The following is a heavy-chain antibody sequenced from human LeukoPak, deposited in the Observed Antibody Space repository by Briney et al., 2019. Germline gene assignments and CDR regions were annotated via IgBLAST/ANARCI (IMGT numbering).Heavy chain of an antibody. D-gene: IGHD5-18*01. V-gene: IGHV3-30*02. CDR2: IWYDGRNK. J-gene: IGHJ4*02. CDR1: GFTFSGCG. Sequence: GGSLRLSCAASGFTFSGCGMHWVRQAPGKGLEWVAFIWYDGRNKYYVDSVKGRFTISRDNSKNTLYLQMNSLRAEDTAMYYCAKDPYSYGSYFDYWGQGTLVTVSS. CDR3: AKDPYSYGSYFDY.